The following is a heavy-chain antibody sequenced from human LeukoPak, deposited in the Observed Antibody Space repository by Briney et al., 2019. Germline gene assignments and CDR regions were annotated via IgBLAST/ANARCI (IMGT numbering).Heavy chain of an antibody. CDR3: ARNYYDSSGPFDY. D-gene: IGHD3-22*01. J-gene: IGHJ4*02. V-gene: IGHV4-59*08. CDR2: IYYSGST. Sequence: SETLSLTCTVSAGSIISNYWSWIRQPPGKGLEWIGYIYYSGSTNYHPSLKSRLTISIDTSENQFSLKLSSVTAADTAVYYCARNYYDSSGPFDYWGQGPLVTVSS. CDR1: AGSIISNY.